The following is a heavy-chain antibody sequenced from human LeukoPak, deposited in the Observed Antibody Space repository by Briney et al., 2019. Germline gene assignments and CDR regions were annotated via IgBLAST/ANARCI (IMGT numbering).Heavy chain of an antibody. J-gene: IGHJ4*02. Sequence: GGSLRLSCAASGFTFNTYGMTWVRQAPGKGLEWVSAITSSGGSTYHGDSVKGRFTISRDNSRNTLYLQMNSLRVDDTAVYYCARDLCWGCFDDWGQGNLVTVSS. D-gene: IGHD3-10*02. CDR2: ITSSGGST. V-gene: IGHV3-23*01. CDR3: ARDLCWGCFDD. CDR1: GFTFNTYG.